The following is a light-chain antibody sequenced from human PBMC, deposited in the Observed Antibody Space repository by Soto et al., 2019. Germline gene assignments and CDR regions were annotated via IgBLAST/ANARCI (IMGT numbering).Light chain of an antibody. CDR2: GAS. CDR3: QQYNNWHTWT. CDR1: QSVSSIY. J-gene: IGKJ1*01. Sequence: EIGLTQSPATLSLSPGERATLSCRASQSVSSIYLAWYQQKPGQAPRLLIYGASSRATGIPARFSGSGSGTEFTLTISSLKSEDFAVYYCQQYNNWHTWTFGHGTKVDIK. V-gene: IGKV3-15*01.